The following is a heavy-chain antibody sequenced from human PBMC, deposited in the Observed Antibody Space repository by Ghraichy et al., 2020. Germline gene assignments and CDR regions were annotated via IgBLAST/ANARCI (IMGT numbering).Heavy chain of an antibody. CDR3: ARDGSGSPFDY. CDR2: IYSGGST. CDR1: GFAVSSNY. D-gene: IGHD3-10*01. V-gene: IGHV3-66*01. Sequence: GESLNISCAASGFAVSSNYMSWVRQAPGKGLEWVSVIYSGGSTYYADSVKGRFTISRDNSKNTLYLQMNSLRAEDTAVYYCARDGSGSPFDYWGQGTLVTVSS. J-gene: IGHJ4*02.